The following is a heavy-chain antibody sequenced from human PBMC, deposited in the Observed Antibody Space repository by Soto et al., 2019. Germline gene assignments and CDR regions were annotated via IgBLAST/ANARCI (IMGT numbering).Heavy chain of an antibody. CDR2: ISYDGSNK. V-gene: IGHV3-30*18. D-gene: IGHD3-3*01. CDR1: GFTFSSYG. J-gene: IGHJ6*02. CDR3: AKDPTSYYDFWSGYPKIYYYYGMDV. Sequence: HPGGSLRLSCAASGFTFSSYGMHWVRQAPGKGLEWVAVISYDGSNKYYADSVKGRFTISRDNSKNTLYLQMNSLRAEDTAVYYCAKDPTSYYDFWSGYPKIYYYYGMDVWGQGTTVTVSS.